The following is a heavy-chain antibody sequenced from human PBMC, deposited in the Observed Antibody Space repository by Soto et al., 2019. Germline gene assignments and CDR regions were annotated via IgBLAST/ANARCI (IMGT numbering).Heavy chain of an antibody. CDR2: ISAYNGNT. CDR1: GYTFTSYG. CDR3: ARDYGSVSYRNDY. J-gene: IGHJ4*02. Sequence: QVQLVQSGAEVKKPGASVKVSCKASGYTFTSYGISWVRQAPGQGLEWMGWISAYNGNTNYAQKLQGRVTMTTDTYTNIACLKLKSLSSYDTAVYYWARDYGSVSYRNDYWGQGTLVTVSS. V-gene: IGHV1-18*01. D-gene: IGHD3-10*01.